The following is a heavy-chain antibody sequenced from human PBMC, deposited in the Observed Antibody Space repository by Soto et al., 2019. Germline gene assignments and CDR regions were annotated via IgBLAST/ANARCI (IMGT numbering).Heavy chain of an antibody. V-gene: IGHV1-8*01. Sequence: QVQLVQSGAEVKKPGASVKVSCKASGYTFTSYDINWVRQATGQGLEWMGWMNPTSGNTGYAQKFQGRVPMTRNTSISTAYMELSSLRSEDTAVYYCARIQAGDQLLMVSFYYFDYWGQGTLVTVSS. J-gene: IGHJ4*02. D-gene: IGHD2-2*01. CDR2: MNPTSGNT. CDR1: GYTFTSYD. CDR3: ARIQAGDQLLMVSFYYFDY.